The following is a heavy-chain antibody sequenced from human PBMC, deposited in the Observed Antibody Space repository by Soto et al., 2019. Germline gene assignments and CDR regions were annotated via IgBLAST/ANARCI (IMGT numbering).Heavy chain of an antibody. CDR2: IIPIFGTA. V-gene: IGHV1-69*12. D-gene: IGHD3-22*01. CDR3: ARTGVDTAVEIYDSSGYHAY. Sequence: QVQLVQSGAEVKKPGSSVKVSCKASGGTFSSYAISWVRQAPGQGLEWMGGIIPIFGTANYAQKFQGRVTITADESTSKAYMEVSSVRSEDAAVYCCARTGVDTAVEIYDSSGYHAYWGQGTLVTVSS. CDR1: GGTFSSYA. J-gene: IGHJ4*02.